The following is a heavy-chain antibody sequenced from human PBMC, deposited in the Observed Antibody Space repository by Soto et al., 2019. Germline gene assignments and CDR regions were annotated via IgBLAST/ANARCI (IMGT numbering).Heavy chain of an antibody. Sequence: SGPTLVNPTQTLTLTCSFSGFSLSTSGVGVGWVRQPPGKALECPVHTYSNDDKRFSTSLKSRLTITKDTAKHQVVLTMTSMKPVDTATYYVTHRRGSGLYGMDVWGQGTRVTVSS. J-gene: IGHJ6*02. CDR1: GFSLSTSGVG. CDR2: TYSNDDK. D-gene: IGHD3-10*01. CDR3: THRRGSGLYGMDV. V-gene: IGHV2-5*01.